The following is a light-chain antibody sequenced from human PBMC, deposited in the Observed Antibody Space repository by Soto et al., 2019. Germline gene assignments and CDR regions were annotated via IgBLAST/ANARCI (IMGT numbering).Light chain of an antibody. CDR2: GVS. Sequence: QSVLTQPASVSGSPGQSITISCTGTSSDVGAYNYVSWYQHHPGKAPKLMVSGVSNRPSGFSDRFSGSKSGNTASLTISGLQAEDEADYYCSSYTSSYTYGFGTGTKVTVL. CDR1: SSDVGAYNY. J-gene: IGLJ1*01. CDR3: SSYTSSYTYG. V-gene: IGLV2-14*03.